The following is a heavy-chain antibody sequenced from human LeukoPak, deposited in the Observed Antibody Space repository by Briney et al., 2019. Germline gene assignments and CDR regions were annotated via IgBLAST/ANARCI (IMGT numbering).Heavy chain of an antibody. Sequence: KSSETLSLTCTVSGGSISSYYWSWIRQPPGKGLEWIGYIYYSGSTYYNPSLKSRVTISVDTSKNQFSLKLSSVTAADTAVYYCASQPPPPTYYYDSSGYAYWGQGTLVTVSS. D-gene: IGHD3-22*01. CDR2: IYYSGST. J-gene: IGHJ4*02. CDR1: GGSISSYY. V-gene: IGHV4-59*12. CDR3: ASQPPPPTYYYDSSGYAY.